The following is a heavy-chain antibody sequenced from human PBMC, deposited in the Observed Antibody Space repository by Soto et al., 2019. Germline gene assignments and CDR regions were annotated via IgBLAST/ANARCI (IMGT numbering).Heavy chain of an antibody. CDR2: IIPIFGTA. CDR1: GGTLSSYA. V-gene: IGHV1-69*13. Sequence: SVKVSCKASGGTLSSYAISWVRQAPGQGLEWMGGIIPIFGTANYAQKFQGRVTITADESTSTAYMELSSLRSEDTAVYYCARRHSSGWSNNWFDPWGQGTLVTVSS. CDR3: ARRHSSGWSNNWFDP. D-gene: IGHD6-19*01. J-gene: IGHJ5*02.